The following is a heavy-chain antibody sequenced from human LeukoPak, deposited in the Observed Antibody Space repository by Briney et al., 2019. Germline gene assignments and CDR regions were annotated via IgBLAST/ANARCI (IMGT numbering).Heavy chain of an antibody. CDR2: ISGSGGST. CDR3: TKVRSGSSNWALQLFDN. V-gene: IGHV3-23*01. J-gene: IGHJ4*02. CDR1: GFTFSSYA. D-gene: IGHD4-11*01. Sequence: PGGSLRLSCAASGFTFSSYAMSWVRQAPGKGLKWVSAISGSGGSTYYADSVKGRFTISRDNSKSTLYLEMNSLRVEDTAVYYCTKVRSGSSNWALQLFDNWGQGALVTVSS.